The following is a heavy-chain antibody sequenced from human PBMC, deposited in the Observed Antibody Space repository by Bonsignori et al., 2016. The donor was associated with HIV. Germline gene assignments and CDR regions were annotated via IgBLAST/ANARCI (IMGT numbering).Heavy chain of an antibody. Sequence: SETLSLTCTVSGGSINSYYWSWIRQSPGKGLEWIGYIYHSGSTNYNPSLRSRVTFSVDTSKNLFSLKLSSVTAADMAVYFCARDRTGTTLDFDSWGQGTLVTVSS. CDR1: GGSINSYY. J-gene: IGHJ4*02. CDR3: ARDRTGTTLDFDS. CDR2: IYHSGST. V-gene: IGHV4-59*01. D-gene: IGHD1-7*01.